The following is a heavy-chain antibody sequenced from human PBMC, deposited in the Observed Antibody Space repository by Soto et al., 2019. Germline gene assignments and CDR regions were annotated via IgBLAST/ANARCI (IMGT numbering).Heavy chain of an antibody. D-gene: IGHD1-1*01. J-gene: IGHJ6*02. V-gene: IGHV1-69*13. CDR1: GGTFSRYA. CDR3: AKAAIRGGTATTVRNYYCMDV. Sequence: ASVEVSCKVSGGTFSRYAISWLRQAPGQGLEWMGGIIPILGTANYAQKFQGRVTITADESTSTAYMDLSSLRSEDTAVYYCAKAAIRGGTATTVRNYYCMDVRGQGTTDSLSS. CDR2: IIPILGTA.